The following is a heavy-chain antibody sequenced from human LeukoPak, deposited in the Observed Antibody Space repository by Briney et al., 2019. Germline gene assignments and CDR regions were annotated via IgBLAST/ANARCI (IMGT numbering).Heavy chain of an antibody. CDR3: ARDNDSAGGRYNAPLGY. CDR2: IHYSGST. CDR1: SGSISSSNYY. V-gene: IGHV4-61*01. Sequence: SETLSLTCTVSSGSISSSNYYWGWIRQPPGKGLEWIGYIHYSGSTNYNPSLKSRVTISVDTSRNQFSLKLSSVTAADTAVYYCARDNDSAGGRYNAPLGYWGQGTLVIVSS. D-gene: IGHD1-1*01. J-gene: IGHJ4*02.